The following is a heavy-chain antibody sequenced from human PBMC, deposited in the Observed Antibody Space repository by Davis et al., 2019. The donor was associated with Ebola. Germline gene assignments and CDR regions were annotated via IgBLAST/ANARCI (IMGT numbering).Heavy chain of an antibody. CDR2: ISGSASGT. D-gene: IGHD1-14*01. Sequence: GESLKISCAASGFTFSNYVMSWVRQASGKGLECISSISGSASGTSYADSVKGRFTISRDNSRNTLYLQMDSLRAEDTAVYYCARPARGGWGQGTLVTVSS. CDR1: GFTFSNYV. J-gene: IGHJ4*02. V-gene: IGHV3-23*01. CDR3: ARPARGG.